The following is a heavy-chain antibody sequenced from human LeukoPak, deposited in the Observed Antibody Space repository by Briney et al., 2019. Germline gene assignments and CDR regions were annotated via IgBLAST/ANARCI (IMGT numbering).Heavy chain of an antibody. CDR3: ARHPRGNGWKSPDY. D-gene: IGHD6-19*01. J-gene: IGHJ4*02. CDR2: IYYSGST. Sequence: SETLSLTCTVSGGSISSSTYYWGWIRQPPGKGLEWIATIYYSGSTYYNPSLKSRVTISVDTSKNQFSLRVTSVTAADTAVYYCARHPRGNGWKSPDYWGQGTLVTVSS. V-gene: IGHV4-39*01. CDR1: GGSISSSTYY.